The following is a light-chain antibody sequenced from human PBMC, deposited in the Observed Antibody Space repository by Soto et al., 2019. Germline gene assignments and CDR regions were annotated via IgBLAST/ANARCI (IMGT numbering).Light chain of an antibody. J-gene: IGLJ3*02. Sequence: QSALTQPASVSGSPGQSITISCTGTRSDVGSYNVVSWYQQHPGRAPKLIIYEVNERPSGVSNRFSGSKSGYTASLTISGLQAEDEADYYCCSYAGSSIWVFGGGTKVTVL. CDR3: CSYAGSSIWV. V-gene: IGLV2-23*02. CDR1: RSDVGSYNV. CDR2: EVN.